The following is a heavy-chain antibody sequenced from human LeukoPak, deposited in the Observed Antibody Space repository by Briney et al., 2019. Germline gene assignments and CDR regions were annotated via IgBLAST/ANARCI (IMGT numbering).Heavy chain of an antibody. CDR2: IYHSGST. D-gene: IGHD3-22*01. CDR3: ARGRYYDSSGYYRY. J-gene: IGHJ4*02. V-gene: IGHV4-4*02. Sequence: NPSETLSLTCAVSGDSINSTNWWSWVRQPPGKGLEWIGDIYHSGSTNYNPSLKSRVTISVGTSKNQFSLKLSSVTAADTAVYYCARGRYYDSSGYYRYWGQGTLVTVSS. CDR1: GDSINSTNW.